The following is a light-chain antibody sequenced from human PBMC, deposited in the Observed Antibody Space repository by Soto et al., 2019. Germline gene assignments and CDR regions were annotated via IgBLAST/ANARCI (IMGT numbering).Light chain of an antibody. CDR1: SSNIGSNI. V-gene: IGLV1-44*01. Sequence: QSVLTQPPSASGTPGQRVTISCSGSSSNIGSNIVNWYQQLPGTAPNVFICRNNQRPPGVVERFSGSKSGTSASLAISGLQSEDEADDYCAAWDDSLKAWVFGGGTKLTVL. CDR3: AAWDDSLKAWV. J-gene: IGLJ3*02. CDR2: RNN.